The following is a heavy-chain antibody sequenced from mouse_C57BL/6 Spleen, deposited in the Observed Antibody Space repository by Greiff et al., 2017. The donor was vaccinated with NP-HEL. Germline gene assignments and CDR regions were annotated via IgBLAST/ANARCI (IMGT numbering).Heavy chain of an antibody. V-gene: IGHV5-6*01. CDR1: GFTFSSYG. CDR2: ISSGGSYT. J-gene: IGHJ2*01. Sequence: EVMLVESGGDLVKPGGSLKLSCAASGFTFSSYGMSWVRQTPDKRLEWVATISSGGSYTYYPDSVKGRFTISRDNAKNTLYLQMSSLKSEDTAMYYCARLWNDFDYWGQGTTLTVSS. CDR3: ARLWNDFDY.